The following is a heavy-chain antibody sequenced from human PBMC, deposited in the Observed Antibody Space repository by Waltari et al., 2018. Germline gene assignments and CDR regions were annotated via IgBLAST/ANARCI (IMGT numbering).Heavy chain of an antibody. D-gene: IGHD2-15*01. CDR3: ARRVGGYCSGGSCYKGWFDP. J-gene: IGHJ5*02. Sequence: QVQLQESGPGLVKPSETLSLTCAVSGYSISSGYYWGWIRQPPGKGLEWIGSIYHSGSPSYNPSLKSRFTISVDTSKNQFSLKLSSVTAADTAVYYCARRVGGYCSGGSCYKGWFDPWGQGTLVTVSS. V-gene: IGHV4-38-2*01. CDR2: IYHSGSP. CDR1: GYSISSGYY.